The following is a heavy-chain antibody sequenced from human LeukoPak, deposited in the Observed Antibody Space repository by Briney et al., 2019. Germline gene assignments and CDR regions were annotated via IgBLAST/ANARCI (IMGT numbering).Heavy chain of an antibody. CDR2: INHRGST. J-gene: IGHJ4*02. D-gene: IGHD2-2*02. CDR1: GGSSSGDS. V-gene: IGHV4-34*01. CDR3: ARGVSCSSTSCYRGIDY. Sequence: PSETLSLTCAVYGGSSSGDSWSWGRQPPGKRLGWIGEINHRGSTNYKPSLKSRVTISVDTSKSQFSLKLSSVTAADTAVYYCARGVSCSSTSCYRGIDYWGQGTLVTVSS.